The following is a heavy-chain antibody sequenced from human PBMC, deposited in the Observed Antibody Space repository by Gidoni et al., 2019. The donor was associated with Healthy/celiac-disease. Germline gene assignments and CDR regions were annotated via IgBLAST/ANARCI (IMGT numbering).Heavy chain of an antibody. Sequence: QVQLVESGGGVVQPGRSLRLSCASSGFTFSSYGMHWVRQAPGKGLEWVAVISYDGSNKYYADSVKGRFTISRDNSKNTLYLQMNSRRAEDTAVYYCAKVSLEWLLYGMDVWGKGTTVTVSS. CDR2: ISYDGSNK. J-gene: IGHJ6*04. CDR1: GFTFSSYG. D-gene: IGHD3-3*01. CDR3: AKVSLEWLLYGMDV. V-gene: IGHV3-30*18.